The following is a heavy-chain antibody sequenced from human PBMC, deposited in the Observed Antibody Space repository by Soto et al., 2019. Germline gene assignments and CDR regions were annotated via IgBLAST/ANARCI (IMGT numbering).Heavy chain of an antibody. V-gene: IGHV4-39*01. CDR3: ARRGYCSGGSCYEWFDP. CDR1: GGSISSSSYY. J-gene: IGHJ5*02. CDR2: IYYSGST. D-gene: IGHD2-15*01. Sequence: PSETLSLTCTVSGGSISSSSYYWGWIRQPPGKGLEWIGSIYYSGSTYYNPSLKSRVTISVDTSKNQFSLKLSSVTAADTAVYYCARRGYCSGGSCYEWFDPWGQGTLVTVSS.